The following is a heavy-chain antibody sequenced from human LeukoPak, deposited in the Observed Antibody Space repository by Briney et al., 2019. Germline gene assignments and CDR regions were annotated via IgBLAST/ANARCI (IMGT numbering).Heavy chain of an antibody. V-gene: IGHV3-23*01. J-gene: IGHJ6*03. CDR2: ISGSGGST. Sequence: GGSLRLSCAASGFTFSSYAMSWVRQAPGKGLEWVSAISGSGGSTYYADSVKGRFTISRDNSKNTLYLQMNSLRAEDTAVYYCAKGALPAATSRGNYYYYYYMDVWGKGTTVTVSS. D-gene: IGHD2-2*01. CDR1: GFTFSSYA. CDR3: AKGALPAATSRGNYYYYYYMDV.